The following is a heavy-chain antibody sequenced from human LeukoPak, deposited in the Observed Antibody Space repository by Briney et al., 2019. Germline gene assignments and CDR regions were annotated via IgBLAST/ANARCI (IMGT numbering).Heavy chain of an antibody. D-gene: IGHD3-16*01. J-gene: IGHJ4*02. CDR1: GFTFSSYA. CDR3: GKGGGAADY. CDR2: ISYDGSNK. V-gene: IGHV3-30-3*02. Sequence: GGSLRLSCAASGFTFSSYAMHWVRQAPGKGLEWVAVISYDGSNKYYADSVKGRFTISRDNSKNTLYLQMNSLRAGDTAVYYCGKGGGAADYWGQGTLVTVSS.